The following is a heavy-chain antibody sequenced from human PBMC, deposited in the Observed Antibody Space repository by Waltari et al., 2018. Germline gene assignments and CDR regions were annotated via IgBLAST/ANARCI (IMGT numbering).Heavy chain of an antibody. V-gene: IGHV3-7*03. CDR2: IKEDGSVT. J-gene: IGHJ5*02. Sequence: WVRQAPERGLECVANIKEDGSVTNYVDSVRGRFTISRDNAKTSLYLQMNSLKVEDTAIYYRARFARVPEPWGQGTLVTVSS. CDR3: ARFARVPEP.